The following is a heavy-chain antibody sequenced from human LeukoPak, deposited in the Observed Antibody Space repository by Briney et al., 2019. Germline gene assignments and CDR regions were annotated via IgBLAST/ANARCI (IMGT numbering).Heavy chain of an antibody. CDR1: GYTFTSYA. CDR3: ARDPGGQGATFDY. J-gene: IGHJ4*02. V-gene: IGHV1-3*01. D-gene: IGHD1-26*01. Sequence: ASVKVSCKASGYTFTSYAMHWVRQAPGQRLEWMGWINAGNGNTKYSQKFQGRVTITRDTSASTAYMELSSLRSEDTAVYYCARDPGGQGATFDYWGQGTLVTVSS. CDR2: INAGNGNT.